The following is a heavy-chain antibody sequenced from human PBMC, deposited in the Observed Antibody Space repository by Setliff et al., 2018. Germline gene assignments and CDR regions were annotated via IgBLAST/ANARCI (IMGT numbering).Heavy chain of an antibody. V-gene: IGHV3-7*01. D-gene: IGHD6-19*01. CDR1: GFTFTNYW. Sequence: LRLSCAASGFTFTNYWINWVRQAPGKGLEWAANIKQDESEKHYVGSVKGRFTISRDNARNSVYLQMNSLRAEDAAVYYCATSDWYAAFDHWGQGTLVTVS. CDR3: ATSDWYAAFDH. CDR2: IKQDESEK. J-gene: IGHJ4*02.